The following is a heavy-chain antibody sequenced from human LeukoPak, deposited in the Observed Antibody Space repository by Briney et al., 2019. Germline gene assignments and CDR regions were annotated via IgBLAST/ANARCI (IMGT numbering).Heavy chain of an antibody. CDR2: IIPILGIA. V-gene: IGHV1-69*04. J-gene: IGHJ4*02. CDR3: AKDYSSSWYYFDY. Sequence: SVKVSCKASGGTFSSYTISWVRQAPGQGLEWMGRIIPILGIANYAQKFQGRVTITADKSTSTAYMEPSSLRSEDTAVYYCAKDYSSSWYYFDYWGQGTLVTVSS. CDR1: GGTFSSYT. D-gene: IGHD6-13*01.